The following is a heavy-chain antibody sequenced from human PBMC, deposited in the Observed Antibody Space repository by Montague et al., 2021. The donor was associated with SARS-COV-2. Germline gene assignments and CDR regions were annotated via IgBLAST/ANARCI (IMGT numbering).Heavy chain of an antibody. CDR1: GFSLSTSGIC. J-gene: IGHJ6*02. CDR3: ARIPSLRYFDWTISAGLLQGYYYYYGMHV. V-gene: IGHV2-70*01. D-gene: IGHD3-9*01. CDR2: IDWDDDK. Sequence: PGLVKATETLTLTCTFSGFSLSTSGICVSWIRQPPGKALEWLALIDWDDDKYYSTSLKTRLTISKDTSKNQVVLTMTNMDPVDKATYYCARIPSLRYFDWTISAGLLQGYYYYYGMHVWGQGTTVTVSS.